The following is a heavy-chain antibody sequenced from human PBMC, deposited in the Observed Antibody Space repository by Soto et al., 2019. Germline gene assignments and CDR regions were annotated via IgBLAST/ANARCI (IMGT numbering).Heavy chain of an antibody. V-gene: IGHV3-74*01. CDR1: GFTFSRDW. CDR3: ARSAFGNYYGAY. CDR2: IKYDGSST. J-gene: IGHJ4*02. D-gene: IGHD3-10*01. Sequence: EVQLVESGGGLVQPGGSLRLSCAASGFTFSRDWMHWVRQAPGKGLVWVSGIKYDGSSTNYADSVKGRFTISRDHAKNTVYLQMNSLRAEDTAVYYCARSAFGNYYGAYWGQGTLVTVAS.